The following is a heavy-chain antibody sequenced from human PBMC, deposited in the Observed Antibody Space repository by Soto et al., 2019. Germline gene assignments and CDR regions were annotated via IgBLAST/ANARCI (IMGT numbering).Heavy chain of an antibody. J-gene: IGHJ4*02. CDR3: ARSKRLIVDY. Sequence: SEALSLTCTVSGGSISGNYWGWIRQPPGKRLQWIGYMYYTGSTNYNPSLKSRVTISVDTSKNQFSLRLSSVTAADTAVYYCARSKRLIVDYWGRGTLVSVSS. CDR2: MYYTGST. CDR1: GGSISGNY. D-gene: IGHD3-22*01. V-gene: IGHV4-59*08.